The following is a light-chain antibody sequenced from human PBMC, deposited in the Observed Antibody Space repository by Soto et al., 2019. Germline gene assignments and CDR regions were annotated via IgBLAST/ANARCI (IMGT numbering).Light chain of an antibody. V-gene: IGLV2-18*01. CDR3: SLYTSENTYV. J-gene: IGLJ1*01. Sequence: QSVLTQPPSVSWCPGQSLTISCTGTSTEFVSYNRVSWYQQPPDTAPKLMIYEASNRPSGVPDRFSGSKSGNTASLTISVLHAADEADYYCSLYTSENTYVFGTGTKVTVL. CDR1: STEFVSYNR. CDR2: EAS.